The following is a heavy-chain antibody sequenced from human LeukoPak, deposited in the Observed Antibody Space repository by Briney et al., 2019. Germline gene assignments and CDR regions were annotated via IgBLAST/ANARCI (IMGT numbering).Heavy chain of an antibody. CDR3: ARASSHIAVAGTGIYYYYGMDV. J-gene: IGHJ6*02. CDR1: GGSFSGYY. V-gene: IGHV4-34*01. D-gene: IGHD6-19*01. Sequence: SETLSLTCAVYGGSFSGYYWSWIRQPPGKGLEWIGEINHSGSTNYNPSLKSRVTISVDTSKNQFSLKLSSVTAADTAVYYCARASSHIAVAGTGIYYYYGMDVWGQGTTVTVSS. CDR2: INHSGST.